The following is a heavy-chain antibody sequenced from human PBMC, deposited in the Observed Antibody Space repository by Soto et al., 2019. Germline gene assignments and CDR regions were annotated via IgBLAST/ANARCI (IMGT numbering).Heavy chain of an antibody. CDR3: ARAGLEWLWGYYYYYGMDV. CDR1: GGSFSGYY. CDR2: INHSGST. Sequence: SETLSLTCAVYGGSFSGYYWSWIRQPPGKGLEWIGEINHSGSTNYNPSLKSRVTISVDTSKNQFSLKLSSVTAADTAVYYCARAGLEWLWGYYYYYGMDVWGQGTTVTVSS. D-gene: IGHD3-3*01. V-gene: IGHV4-34*01. J-gene: IGHJ6*02.